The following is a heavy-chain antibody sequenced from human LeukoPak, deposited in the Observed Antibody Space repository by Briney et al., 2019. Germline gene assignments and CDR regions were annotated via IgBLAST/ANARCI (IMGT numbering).Heavy chain of an antibody. D-gene: IGHD5-24*01. V-gene: IGHV3-23*01. CDR2: ISGSGGST. CDR3: AKLKVATITPRDAFDI. CDR1: GFTFSSYA. J-gene: IGHJ3*02. Sequence: GGSLRLSCAASGFTFSSYAMSWVRQAPGKGLEWVSAISGSGGSTYYADSVKGRFTISRDNSKNTLYLQMNSLRAEDTAVYYCAKLKVATITPRDAFDIWGQGTMVTVSS.